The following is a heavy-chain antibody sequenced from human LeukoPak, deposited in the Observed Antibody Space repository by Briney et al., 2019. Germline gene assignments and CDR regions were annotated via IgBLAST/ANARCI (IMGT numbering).Heavy chain of an antibody. Sequence: PSETLSLTCTVSGYSISSGYYWGWIRQPPGKGLEWIGSIYHSGSTFYNPSLKSRVTISVDTSKNQFPLRLTSVTAADTALYYCARLSGIYCDRGSCFNYFDSWGQGALVTVSS. D-gene: IGHD2-15*01. CDR2: IYHSGST. J-gene: IGHJ5*01. CDR3: ARLSGIYCDRGSCFNYFDS. CDR1: GYSISSGYY. V-gene: IGHV4-38-2*02.